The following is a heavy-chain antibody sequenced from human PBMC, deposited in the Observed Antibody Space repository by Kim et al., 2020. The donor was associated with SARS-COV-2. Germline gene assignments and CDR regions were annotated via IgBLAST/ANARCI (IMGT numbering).Heavy chain of an antibody. CDR1: GFTFSSYA. CDR3: AREVVVPHPDAFDI. V-gene: IGHV3-30*04. CDR2: ISYDGSNK. Sequence: GGSLRLSCAASGFTFSSYAMHWVRQAPGKGLEWVAVISYDGSNKYYADSVKGRFTISRDNSKNTLYLQMNSLRAEDTAVYYCAREVVVPHPDAFDIWGQGTMVTVSS. J-gene: IGHJ3*02. D-gene: IGHD3-22*01.